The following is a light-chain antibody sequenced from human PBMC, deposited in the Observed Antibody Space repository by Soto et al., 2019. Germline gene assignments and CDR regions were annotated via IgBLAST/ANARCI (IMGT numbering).Light chain of an antibody. J-gene: IGKJ1*01. CDR1: QTISSW. CDR3: QHYNSSPEA. Sequence: DIQMTQSPSTLSVSVGDRVTITCRASQTISSWLAWYQKKPGKAPKLLIYKASTLKSGVPSRLSGSGYGTELTITISSMQTDDFETYYCQHYNSSPEAFGQGTQVDIK. CDR2: KAS. V-gene: IGKV1-5*03.